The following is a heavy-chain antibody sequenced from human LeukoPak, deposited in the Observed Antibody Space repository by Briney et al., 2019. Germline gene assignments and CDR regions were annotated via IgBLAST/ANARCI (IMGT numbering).Heavy chain of an antibody. CDR3: ARGYCSGGTCYLVENWLDP. J-gene: IGHJ5*02. Sequence: ASVKVSCKASSYTHTAYYIYWVRQAPGQGLEWMGRINPNSGGTDYAQNFQGRVTMTRDTSISTAYMELSRLRSDDTAVYYCARGYCSGGTCYLVENWLDPWGQGTLVTVSS. V-gene: IGHV1-2*06. CDR1: SYTHTAYY. CDR2: INPNSGGT. D-gene: IGHD2-15*01.